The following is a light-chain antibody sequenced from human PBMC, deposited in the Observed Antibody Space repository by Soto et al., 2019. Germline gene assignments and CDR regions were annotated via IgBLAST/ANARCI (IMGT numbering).Light chain of an antibody. CDR2: EVR. V-gene: IGLV2-14*03. CDR3: SSYTTSSTRV. CDR1: SSDVGAYDF. Sequence: QSALTQPASVSGSPGQSITSSCTGTSSDVGAYDFVSWYQQHPDKAPKLMIYEVRNRPSGVSNRFSGSKSVNTATLTISGLQAEDEADYYCSSYTTSSTRVFGTGTKLTVL. J-gene: IGLJ1*01.